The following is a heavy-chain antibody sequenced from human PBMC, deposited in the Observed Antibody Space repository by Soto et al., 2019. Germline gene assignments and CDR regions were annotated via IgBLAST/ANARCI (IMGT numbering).Heavy chain of an antibody. Sequence: QITLKESGPTLVKPTQTLTLTCTFSGFSLSTSGVGVGWIRQPPGKALEWVALIYWDDAKEYSPSLKSRLTITKAPPKNQVALTMTNMDPVDTATYYCAHKGGGDRILDYWGQGTLVTVSS. CDR3: AHKGGGDRILDY. J-gene: IGHJ4*02. CDR1: GFSLSTSGVG. CDR2: IYWDDAK. V-gene: IGHV2-5*02. D-gene: IGHD3-16*01.